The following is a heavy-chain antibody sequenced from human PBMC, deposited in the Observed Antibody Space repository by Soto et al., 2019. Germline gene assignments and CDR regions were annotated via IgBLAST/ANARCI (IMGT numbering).Heavy chain of an antibody. CDR3: AREYSLGYCSSTSCSAYYMDA. J-gene: IGHJ6*03. Sequence: ASVKVSCKASGYTFTSYDINWVRPATGQGLEWMGWMNPNSGNTGYAQKFQGRVTMTRNTSISTAYMELSSLRSEDTAVYYCAREYSLGYCSSTSCSAYYMDAWGKGTTVTVSS. D-gene: IGHD2-2*01. CDR2: MNPNSGNT. CDR1: GYTFTSYD. V-gene: IGHV1-8*01.